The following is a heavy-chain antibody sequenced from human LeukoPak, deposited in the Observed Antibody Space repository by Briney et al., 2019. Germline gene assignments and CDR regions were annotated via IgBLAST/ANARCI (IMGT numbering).Heavy chain of an antibody. CDR3: ARGVLYGHGPYFDY. J-gene: IGHJ4*02. D-gene: IGHD4-17*01. CDR1: GYTFTSYA. Sequence: ASVKVSCKASGYTFTSYAMNWVRQAPGQGLEWMGWISTNTGNPTYAQGLTGRFVFSLDTSVSTAYLQISSLKAEDTAVYYCARGVLYGHGPYFDYWGQGTLVTVSS. CDR2: ISTNTGNP. V-gene: IGHV7-4-1*02.